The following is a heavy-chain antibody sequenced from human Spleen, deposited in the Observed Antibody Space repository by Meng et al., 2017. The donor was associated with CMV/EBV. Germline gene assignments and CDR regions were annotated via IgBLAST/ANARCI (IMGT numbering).Heavy chain of an antibody. CDR2: ISFDEINK. Sequence: GGSLRLSCVASGFIFSNYSLNWVRQTPGKGLEWVAVISFDEINKFYGDSVKGRFTISRDMSKNTLYLHMKSLRVEDTAVYHCARGKVPDYGGSLGDAFDVWGQGTMVTVSS. CDR1: GFIFSNYS. CDR3: ARGKVPDYGGSLGDAFDV. D-gene: IGHD4/OR15-4a*01. J-gene: IGHJ3*01. V-gene: IGHV3-30*03.